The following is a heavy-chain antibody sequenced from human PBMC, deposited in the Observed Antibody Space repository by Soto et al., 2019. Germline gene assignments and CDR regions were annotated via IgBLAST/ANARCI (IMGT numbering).Heavy chain of an antibody. CDR1: GFTFSRYY. Sequence: QMQLVESGGGLVKPGESLRLSCVASGFTFSRYYRSWIRQAPGKGLEWVSYITTSGSPSYYADSVRGRFTIFRDNAQNSIFLQMNSLRAEDTAVYYCARDRGIVVRPPGEGNDYYMDVWGKGTTVTVSS. CDR2: ITTSGSPS. V-gene: IGHV3-11*01. D-gene: IGHD3-22*01. J-gene: IGHJ6*03. CDR3: ARDRGIVVRPPGEGNDYYMDV.